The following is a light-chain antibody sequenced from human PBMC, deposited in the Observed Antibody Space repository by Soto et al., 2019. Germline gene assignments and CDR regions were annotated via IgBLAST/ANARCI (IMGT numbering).Light chain of an antibody. Sequence: QSVLTQPASVSGSPGQSITISCTGTSSDVGNYNLVSWYQQYPGKAPKLMIYEGGKRPSGVSNRFSGSKSGNTASLTISGXXAEDEADYYCCSFALRSTLIFGGGTKLTVL. J-gene: IGLJ2*01. CDR2: EGG. CDR3: CSFALRSTLI. CDR1: SSDVGNYNL. V-gene: IGLV2-23*01.